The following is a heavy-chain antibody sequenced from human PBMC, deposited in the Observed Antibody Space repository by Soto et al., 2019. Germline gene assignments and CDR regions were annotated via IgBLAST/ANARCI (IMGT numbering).Heavy chain of an antibody. J-gene: IGHJ6*02. CDR1: GYTFTSYV. CDR3: ARRISLSGMDV. CDR2: INAGNGNT. D-gene: IGHD2-15*01. Sequence: QVQLVQSGAEEKKPGASVKVSCKASGYTFTSYVMHWVRQAPGQRLEWMGWINAGNGNTTYSQKFQGRVTITRDTSASTAYMELSSLRSEDTAVYYCARRISLSGMDVWGQGTTVTVSS. V-gene: IGHV1-3*05.